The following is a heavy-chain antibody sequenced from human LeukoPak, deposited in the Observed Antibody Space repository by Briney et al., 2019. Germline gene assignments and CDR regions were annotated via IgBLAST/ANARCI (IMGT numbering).Heavy chain of an antibody. J-gene: IGHJ4*02. CDR2: INHSGST. D-gene: IGHD6-6*01. Sequence: SETLSLTCAVYGGSFSGYYWSWIRQPPGKGLEWIGEINHSGSTNYNPSLKSRVTMSVDTSKNQFSLNLSSVTAADTAMYYCAREFSGTSIAARVFDSWGQGTLVTVSS. V-gene: IGHV4-34*01. CDR1: GGSFSGYY. CDR3: AREFSGTSIAARVFDS.